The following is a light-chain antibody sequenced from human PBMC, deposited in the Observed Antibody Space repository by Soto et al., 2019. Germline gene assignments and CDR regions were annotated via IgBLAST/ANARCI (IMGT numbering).Light chain of an antibody. CDR2: GAS. V-gene: IGKV3-20*01. J-gene: IGKJ4*01. CDR1: QSVSSSY. Sequence: EIVLTQSPGTLSLSPGERATLSCRASQSVSSSYLDWYQQKPGQAPRLLIYGASSRATGIADRFSGSGSGTDFTHTISRLEPEDFAVYYYQQYGSLLTFGGGTKVEIK. CDR3: QQYGSLLT.